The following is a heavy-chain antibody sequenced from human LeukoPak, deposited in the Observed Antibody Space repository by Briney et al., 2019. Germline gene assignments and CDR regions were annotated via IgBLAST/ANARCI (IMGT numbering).Heavy chain of an antibody. D-gene: IGHD6-19*01. J-gene: IGHJ3*02. Sequence: SQTLSLTCTVSGGSIGSGDYYWSWIRQTPGKGLEWLGYIYYPGTTNYNPSLQSRVTISVDTSQNHFSLRLKSVTAADTAIYYCARGEGSGWYWAFDIWGQGTMVTVSS. CDR2: IYYPGTT. V-gene: IGHV4-61*03. CDR3: ARGEGSGWYWAFDI. CDR1: GGSIGSGDYY.